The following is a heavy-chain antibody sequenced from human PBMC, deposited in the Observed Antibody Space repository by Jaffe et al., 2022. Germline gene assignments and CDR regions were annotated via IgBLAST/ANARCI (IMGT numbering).Heavy chain of an antibody. V-gene: IGHV3-21*01. CDR3: ARGQRAPYSHDY. CDR1: GFTFSSYS. Sequence: EVQLVESGGGLVKPGGSLRLSCAASGFTFSSYSMNWVRQAPGKGLEWVSSISSSSSYIYYADSVKGRFTISRDNAKNSLYLQMNSLRAEDTAVYYCARGQRAPYSHDYWGQGTLVTVSS. J-gene: IGHJ4*02. CDR2: ISSSSSYI. D-gene: IGHD3-16*01.